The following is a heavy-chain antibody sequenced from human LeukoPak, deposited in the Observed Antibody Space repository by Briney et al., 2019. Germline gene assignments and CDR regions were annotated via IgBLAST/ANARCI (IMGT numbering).Heavy chain of an antibody. CDR1: GGSISTYY. D-gene: IGHD2-2*01. CDR3: ARDGDCSGTTCNYGMDV. CDR2: IHYSGTT. Sequence: SETLSLTCTVSGGSISTYYWSWIRQPPGEGLEWIGYIHYSGTTKYNPSLKSRVTISVDASKNQFSLKLSSVTAADTAVYYCARDGDCSGTTCNYGMDVWGKGTTVTVSS. J-gene: IGHJ6*04. V-gene: IGHV4-59*01.